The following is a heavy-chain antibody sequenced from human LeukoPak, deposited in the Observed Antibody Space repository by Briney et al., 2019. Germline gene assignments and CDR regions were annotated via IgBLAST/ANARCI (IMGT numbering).Heavy chain of an antibody. Sequence: ASVKVSCKASGYTFTNFAMNWVRQAPGQGLEWMGWINTNAGNPTYAQGFTGRFVFSLDTSVSTAYLQITSLKAEDTAVYYCARGEWLLQDWGQETLVTVSS. CDR3: ARGEWLLQD. CDR1: GYTFTNFA. V-gene: IGHV7-4-1*02. D-gene: IGHD3-22*01. CDR2: INTNAGNP. J-gene: IGHJ4*02.